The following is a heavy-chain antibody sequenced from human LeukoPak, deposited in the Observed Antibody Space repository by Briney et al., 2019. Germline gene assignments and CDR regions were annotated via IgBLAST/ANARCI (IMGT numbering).Heavy chain of an antibody. D-gene: IGHD1-7*01. Sequence: SQTLSLTCTVSGASISSYYWSWIRQPAGKGLEWIGRIYVSGSTTYNPSLESRVTMSLDTSKNQISLKVSSVTAADTAVYYCARDSGTTGEVKFDPWGQGTLVTVSS. V-gene: IGHV4-4*07. CDR3: ARDSGTTGEVKFDP. CDR2: IYVSGST. J-gene: IGHJ5*02. CDR1: GASISSYY.